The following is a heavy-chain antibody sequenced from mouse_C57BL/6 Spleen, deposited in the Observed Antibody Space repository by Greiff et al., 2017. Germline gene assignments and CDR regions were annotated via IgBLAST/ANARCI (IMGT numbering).Heavy chain of an antibody. CDR1: GYTFTSYW. CDR3: ERTGYSNLDY. D-gene: IGHD2-5*01. CDR2: IDPSDSYT. Sequence: VQLQQPGAELVMPGASVKLSCKASGYTFTSYWMHWVKQRPGQGLEWIGEIDPSDSYTNYNQKFKGKTTLTVDKSSSTAYMQRSSLTSEDSAVYYCERTGYSNLDYWGQGTTLTVSS. J-gene: IGHJ2*01. V-gene: IGHV1-69*01.